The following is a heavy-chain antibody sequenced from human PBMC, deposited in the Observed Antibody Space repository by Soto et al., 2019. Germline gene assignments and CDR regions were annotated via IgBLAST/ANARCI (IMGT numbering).Heavy chain of an antibody. CDR1: GFTFSSYA. V-gene: IGHV3-30-3*01. D-gene: IGHD1-1*01. CDR3: ARDRGWLQLITYYGMDF. Sequence: QVQLVESGGGVVQPGRSLRLSCAASGFTFSSYAMHWVRQAPGKGLEWVAVISYDGSNKYYADSVKGRFTISRDNSKNTLYPQRNCRRAGGTAVYYCARDRGWLQLITYYGMDFWGQGTTVTV. J-gene: IGHJ6*02. CDR2: ISYDGSNK.